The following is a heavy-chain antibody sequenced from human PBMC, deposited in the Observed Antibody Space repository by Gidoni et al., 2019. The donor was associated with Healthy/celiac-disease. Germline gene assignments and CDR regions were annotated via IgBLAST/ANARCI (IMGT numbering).Heavy chain of an antibody. D-gene: IGHD3-22*01. V-gene: IGHV4-31*03. CDR2: IYYSGST. CDR1: GGSISRGGYY. Sequence: QVQLQESGPGLVKPSQTLSLPCTVSGGSISRGGYYWSWIRQHPGKGLEWIGYIYYSGSTYYNPSLKSRVTISVDTSKNQFSLKLSSVTAADTAVYYCARAPSDSSGIDAFDIWGQGTMVTVSS. J-gene: IGHJ3*02. CDR3: ARAPSDSSGIDAFDI.